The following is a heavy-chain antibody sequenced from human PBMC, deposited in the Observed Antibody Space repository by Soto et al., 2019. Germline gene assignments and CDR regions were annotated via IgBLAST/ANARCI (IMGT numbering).Heavy chain of an antibody. J-gene: IGHJ4*02. V-gene: IGHV1-69*13. CDR2: IIPIFGTA. D-gene: IGHD6-25*01. CDR3: ARAVAAPADFDY. CDR1: GGTFSSYA. Sequence: GASVKVSCKASGGTFSSYAISWVRQAPGQGLEWMGGIIPIFGTANYAQKFQGRVTITADESTSTAYMELSSLRSEDTAVYYCARAVAAPADFDYWGQGTLVTVSS.